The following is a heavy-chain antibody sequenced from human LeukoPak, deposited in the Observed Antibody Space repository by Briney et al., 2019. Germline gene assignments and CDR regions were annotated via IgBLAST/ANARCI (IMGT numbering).Heavy chain of an antibody. CDR1: GYTFTGYY. D-gene: IGHD3-16*02. CDR2: INPNSGGT. Sequence: GASVKVSCKASGYTFTGYYMHWVRQAPGQGLEWMGRINPNSGGTNYAQKFQGRVTMTRDTSISTAYMELSGLRSDDTAVYYCASVKITFGGVIARWLWGQGTMVTVSS. V-gene: IGHV1-2*06. J-gene: IGHJ3*01. CDR3: ASVKITFGGVIARWL.